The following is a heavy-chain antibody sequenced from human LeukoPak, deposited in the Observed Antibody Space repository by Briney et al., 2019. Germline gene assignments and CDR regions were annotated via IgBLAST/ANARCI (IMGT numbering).Heavy chain of an antibody. D-gene: IGHD3-10*01. CDR1: GFTFSSYS. V-gene: IGHV3-21*01. J-gene: IGHJ4*02. Sequence: GGSLRLSCAASGFTFSSYSMNWVRQAPGRGLEWVSSISSSSSYIYYADSVKGRFTISRDNAKNSLYLQMNSLRAEDAAVYYCARDGVLLWFGEFFDYWGQGTLVTVSS. CDR3: ARDGVLLWFGEFFDY. CDR2: ISSSSSYI.